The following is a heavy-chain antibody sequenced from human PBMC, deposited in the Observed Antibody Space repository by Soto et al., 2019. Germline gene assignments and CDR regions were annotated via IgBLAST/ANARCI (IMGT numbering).Heavy chain of an antibody. V-gene: IGHV5-51*01. J-gene: IGHJ4*02. D-gene: IGHD6-13*01. CDR2: IYPGDSDT. CDR3: AISGYSSSWRFDY. Sequence: GESLKISCKGSGYSFTSYWIGWVRQMPGKGLEWMGIIYPGDSDTRYSPSVQGQVTISADKSISTAYLQWSSLKASDTAMYYCAISGYSSSWRFDYWGQGTLVTVSS. CDR1: GYSFTSYW.